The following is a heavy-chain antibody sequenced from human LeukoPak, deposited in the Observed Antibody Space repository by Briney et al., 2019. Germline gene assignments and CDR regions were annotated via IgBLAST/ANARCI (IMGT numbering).Heavy chain of an antibody. Sequence: MSGGSLRLSCAASGFTFSSYAMSWVRQAPGKGLEWIGYIYYSGSTNYNPSLRSRVTISVDTSKNQFSLKLSSVTAADTAVYYCARQLHPRPVPAASDYWGQGTLVTVSS. V-gene: IGHV4-59*08. CDR1: GFTFSSYA. J-gene: IGHJ4*02. D-gene: IGHD2-2*01. CDR3: ARQLHPRPVPAASDY. CDR2: IYYSGST.